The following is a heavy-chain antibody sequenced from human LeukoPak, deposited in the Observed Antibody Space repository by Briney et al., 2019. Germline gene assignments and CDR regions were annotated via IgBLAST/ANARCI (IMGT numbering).Heavy chain of an antibody. D-gene: IGHD5-24*01. CDR2: IDYRGST. Sequence: SETLSLTCTVSNSSISTYYWTWIRQTPGKGLEWIGYIDYRGSTNHSPSLKSRVTISVDSSKKQVSLRVTSVTAADTAVYYCAAGAPKFLHLIYWGRGTPVTISS. V-gene: IGHV4-59*01. CDR1: NSSISTYY. J-gene: IGHJ4*02. CDR3: AAGAPKFLHLIY.